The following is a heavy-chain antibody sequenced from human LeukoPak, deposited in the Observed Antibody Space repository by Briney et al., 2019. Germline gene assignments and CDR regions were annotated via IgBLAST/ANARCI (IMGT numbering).Heavy chain of an antibody. V-gene: IGHV4-39*07. D-gene: IGHD4-17*01. J-gene: IGHJ6*02. CDR3: ARNSRESLIAYGDRTRLYYGMDV. CDR1: GGSISSGVSY. CDR2: INHSGST. Sequence: PSETLSLTCTVSGGSISSGVSYWSWIRQPPGKGLEWIGEINHSGSTNYNPSLKSRVTISVDTSKNQFSLKLSSVTAADTAVYYCARNSRESLIAYGDRTRLYYGMDVWGQGTTVTVSS.